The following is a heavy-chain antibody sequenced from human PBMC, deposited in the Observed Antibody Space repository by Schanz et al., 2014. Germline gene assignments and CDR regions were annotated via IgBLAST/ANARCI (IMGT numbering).Heavy chain of an antibody. CDR2: ISDYNGKT. J-gene: IGHJ6*02. CDR1: GYTFTSHG. V-gene: IGHV1-18*01. CDR3: ARPRFGGFYYGLDV. D-gene: IGHD3-10*01. Sequence: QVQLVQSGAEVKKPGASVKASCKASGYTFTSHGISWVRQAPGLGLEWMGWISDYNGKTNYAQKFQDSVIMSTDRSSSTAYFELRSLTSDDSTIYYCARPRFGGFYYGLDVWGQGTTILVSS.